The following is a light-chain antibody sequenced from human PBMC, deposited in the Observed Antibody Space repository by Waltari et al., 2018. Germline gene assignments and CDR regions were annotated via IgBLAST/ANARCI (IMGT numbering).Light chain of an antibody. CDR2: AAS. CDR3: QQSYSTPPRT. J-gene: IGKJ2*01. V-gene: IGKV1-39*01. CDR1: QSIRRY. Sequence: DIQMTQSPSPLSASVGDRVTITCRASQSIRRYLNWYQQKPGKAPKLLIYAASSLQSGVPSRFSGSGSGTDFTLTISSLQPEDFATYYCQQSYSTPPRTFGQGTKLEIK.